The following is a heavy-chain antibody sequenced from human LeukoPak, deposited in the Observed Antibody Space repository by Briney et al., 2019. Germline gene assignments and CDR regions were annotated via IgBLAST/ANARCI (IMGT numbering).Heavy chain of an antibody. CDR1: GFTFSSYA. D-gene: IGHD3-3*01. V-gene: IGHV3-23*01. J-gene: IGHJ4*02. Sequence: GGSLRLSCAASGFTFSSYAMSWARQAPGKGLEWVSAISGSGGSTYYADSVKGRFTISRDNSKNTLYLQMNSLRAEDTAVYYCAKSRNSYDFWSGYYAFDYWGQGTLVTVSS. CDR2: ISGSGGST. CDR3: AKSRNSYDFWSGYYAFDY.